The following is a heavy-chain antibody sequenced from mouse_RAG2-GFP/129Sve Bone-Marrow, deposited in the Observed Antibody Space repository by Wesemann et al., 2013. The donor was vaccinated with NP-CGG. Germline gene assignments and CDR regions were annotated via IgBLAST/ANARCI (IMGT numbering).Heavy chain of an antibody. CDR1: GYTFTDYA. D-gene: IGHD2-3*01. V-gene: IGHV1S137*01. CDR2: ISTYYGDA. Sequence: QVQLQQSGAELVRPGVSVKISCKGSGYTFTDYAMHWVKQSHAKSLEWIGVISTYYGDASYNQKFKGKATMTVDKSSSTAYMELARLTSEDSAIYYCARDYDGYYVGYWGQGTTLTVSS. CDR3: ARDYDGYYVGY. J-gene: IGHJ2*01.